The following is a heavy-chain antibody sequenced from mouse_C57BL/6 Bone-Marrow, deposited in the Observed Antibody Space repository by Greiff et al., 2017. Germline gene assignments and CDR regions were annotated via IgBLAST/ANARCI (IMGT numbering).Heavy chain of an antibody. CDR2: IRLKSDNYAT. V-gene: IGHV6-3*01. J-gene: IGHJ2*01. CDR1: GFTFSNYW. Sequence: EVKVEESGGGLVQPGGSMKLSCVASGFTFSNYWMNWVRQSPEKGLEWVAQIRLKSDNYATHYAESVKGRFTISRDDSKSSVYLQMNNLRAEDTGIYYCTGGGYYYSNVFDYWGQGTTLTVSS. CDR3: TGGGYYYSNVFDY. D-gene: IGHD2-5*01.